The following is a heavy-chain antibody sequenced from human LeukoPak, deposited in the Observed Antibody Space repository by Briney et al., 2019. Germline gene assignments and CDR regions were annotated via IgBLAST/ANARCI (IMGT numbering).Heavy chain of an antibody. CDR1: GGTFSSYA. CDR3: ARDNLYYYDSSGYYPYYFDY. V-gene: IGHV1-69*13. CDR2: IIPIFGTA. Sequence: SVTVSCTASGGTFSSYAISWVRQAPGQGLEWMGGIIPIFGTANYAQKFQGRVTITADESTSTAYMELSSLRSEDTAVYYCARDNLYYYDSSGYYPYYFDYWGQGTLVTVSS. D-gene: IGHD3-22*01. J-gene: IGHJ4*02.